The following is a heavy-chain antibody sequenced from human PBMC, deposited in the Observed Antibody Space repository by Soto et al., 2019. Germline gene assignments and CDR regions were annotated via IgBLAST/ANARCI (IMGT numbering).Heavy chain of an antibody. CDR1: LDTFPPNY. CDR2: INPQSGGT. J-gene: IGHJ4*02. V-gene: IGHV1-2*02. CDR3: ARDMAQGGGSEGFDY. Sequence: ASVPVSYKASLDTFPPNYILLRLQAPGQGFDWMGWINPQSGGTNYPQKFQGRDTMTSDKPLSTVYMNMIRLTSEDTAEYYWARDMAQGGGSEGFDYWGQGTLVTV. D-gene: IGHD1-26*01.